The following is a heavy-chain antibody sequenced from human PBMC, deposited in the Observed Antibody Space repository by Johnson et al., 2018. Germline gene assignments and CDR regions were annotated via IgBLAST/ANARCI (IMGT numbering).Heavy chain of an antibody. CDR1: GFTFSSYS. CDR2: ISGSSDYI. CDR3: ASSIAAAGQFYVYYYMDV. Sequence: VQLVESGGGLVQPGGSLRLSCAASGFTFSSYSMNWVRQAPGKGLEWVSYISGSSDYIYHADSVKGRFTISRENAKNSLYLQKDSLRAEDTAVYYCASSIAAAGQFYVYYYMDVWGKGTTVTVSS. D-gene: IGHD6-13*01. J-gene: IGHJ6*03. V-gene: IGHV3-21*05.